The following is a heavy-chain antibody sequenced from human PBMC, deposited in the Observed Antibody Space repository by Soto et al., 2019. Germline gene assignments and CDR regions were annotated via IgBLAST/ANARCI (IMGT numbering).Heavy chain of an antibody. CDR2: ISGSGGST. CDR3: ANKPSHHFDWHPHASDAFDI. J-gene: IGHJ3*02. D-gene: IGHD3-9*01. CDR1: GFTFSSYA. V-gene: IGHV3-23*01. Sequence: EVQLLESGGGLVQPGGSLRLSCAASGFTFSSYAMSWVRQAPGKGLEWVSAISGSGGSTYYADSVKGRFTISRDNSKNTLYLQMNSLRAEDTAVYYCANKPSHHFDWHPHASDAFDIWGQGTMVTVSS.